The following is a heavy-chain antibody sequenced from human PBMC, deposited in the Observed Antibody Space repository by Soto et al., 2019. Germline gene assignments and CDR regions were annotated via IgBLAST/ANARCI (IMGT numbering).Heavy chain of an antibody. CDR2: IIPIFGTA. CDR1: GGTFSSYA. J-gene: IGHJ6*02. CDR3: AREAMVRGVIITGYYYYGMDV. D-gene: IGHD3-10*01. V-gene: IGHV1-69*01. Sequence: QVQLVQSGAEVKKPGSSVKVSCKASGGTFSSYAISWVRQAPGQGLEWMGGIIPIFGTANYAQKFQGRVMITADEYTRTAYMGLRSMRSEDTAVYYCAREAMVRGVIITGYYYYGMDVWGQGTTVTVSS.